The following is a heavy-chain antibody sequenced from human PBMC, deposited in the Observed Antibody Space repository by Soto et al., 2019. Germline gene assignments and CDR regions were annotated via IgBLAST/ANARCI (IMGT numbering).Heavy chain of an antibody. CDR2: IRSKAYGGTT. V-gene: IGHV3-49*03. J-gene: IGHJ6*02. CDR3: TRDGVVLMVPVFYGMDV. D-gene: IGHD2-8*01. Sequence: PGGSLRLSCTASGFTFADYAMSWFRQAPGKAPDWVGFIRSKAYGGTTEYAASLKGRFTILRDDSKSIAYLQTNSLKTEDTAVYYCTRDGVVLMVPVFYGMDVWGQGTTVTVSS. CDR1: GFTFADYA.